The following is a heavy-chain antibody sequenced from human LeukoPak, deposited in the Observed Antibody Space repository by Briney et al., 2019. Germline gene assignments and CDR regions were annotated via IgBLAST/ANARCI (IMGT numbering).Heavy chain of an antibody. CDR3: ARVASSSWYDFDY. Sequence: GESLKISCKGFGHSFTSYWIGWVRQMPGKGLEWMGIIDPGDSDTRYSPSFQGQVTISADKSISTAYLQWSSLKASDTAMYFCARVASSSWYDFDYWGQGTLVTVSS. J-gene: IGHJ4*02. CDR2: IDPGDSDT. V-gene: IGHV5-51*01. CDR1: GHSFTSYW. D-gene: IGHD6-13*01.